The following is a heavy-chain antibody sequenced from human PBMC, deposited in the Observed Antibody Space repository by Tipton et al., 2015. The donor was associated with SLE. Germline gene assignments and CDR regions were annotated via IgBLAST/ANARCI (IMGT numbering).Heavy chain of an antibody. D-gene: IGHD5-24*01. CDR1: GGSISSSSYY. V-gene: IGHV4-39*01. Sequence: TLSLTCTVSGGSISSSSYYWGWIRQPPGKGLEWIGSIYYSGSTYYNPSLKSRVTISVDTSKNQFSLKLSSVTAADTAVYYCARADGYNSGFDWGQGTMVTVSS. J-gene: IGHJ3*01. CDR3: ARADGYNSGFD. CDR2: IYYSGST.